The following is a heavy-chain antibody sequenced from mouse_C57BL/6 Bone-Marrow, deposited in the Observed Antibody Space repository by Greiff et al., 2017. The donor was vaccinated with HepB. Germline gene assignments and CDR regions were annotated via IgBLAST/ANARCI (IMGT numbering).Heavy chain of an antibody. V-gene: IGHV1-59*01. Sequence: QVQLQQPGAELVRPGTSVKLSCTASGYTFPSYWMHWVKQRPGQGLEWIGVIDPSDSYTNYNQKFKGKATLTVDTSSSTAYMPLSSLTSEDSAVYYWASKRVNPDYYGSSYSWYFDVWGTGTTVTVSS. CDR1: GYTFPSYW. CDR2: IDPSDSYT. J-gene: IGHJ1*03. D-gene: IGHD1-1*01. CDR3: ASKRVNPDYYGSSYSWYFDV.